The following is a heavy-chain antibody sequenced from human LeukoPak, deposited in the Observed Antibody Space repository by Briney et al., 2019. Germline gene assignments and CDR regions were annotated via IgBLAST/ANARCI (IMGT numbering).Heavy chain of an antibody. CDR1: GYTFTGYY. V-gene: IGHV1-2*02. CDR2: INPNSGGT. D-gene: IGHD3-10*01. CDR3: ARDRYTMVRGGHYYGMDV. Sequence: ASVKVSCKASGYTFTGYYMHWVRQAPGQGLEGMGWINPNSGGTNYAQKFQGRVTMTRDTSISTAYMELSRLRSDDTAVYYCARDRYTMVRGGHYYGMDVWGQGTTVTVSS. J-gene: IGHJ6*02.